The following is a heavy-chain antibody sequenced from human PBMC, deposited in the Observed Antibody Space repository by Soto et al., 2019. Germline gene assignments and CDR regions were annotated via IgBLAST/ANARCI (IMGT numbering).Heavy chain of an antibody. CDR1: GFTFSSYA. CDR2: ISGSGGRT. Sequence: EVQLLESGGGLIQPGGSLRLSCEASGFTFSSYAMSWVRQAPGKWLEWVSAISGSGGRTYYADSVKGRFTISRDDSKNTLYLQMNSLRAEDPALYYCGKSRSWYFCFMEVWGKGTTVTVSS. D-gene: IGHD6-13*01. J-gene: IGHJ6*03. V-gene: IGHV3-23*01. CDR3: GKSRSWYFCFMEV.